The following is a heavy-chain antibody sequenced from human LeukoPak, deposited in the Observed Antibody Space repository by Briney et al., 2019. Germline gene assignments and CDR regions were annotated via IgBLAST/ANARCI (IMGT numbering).Heavy chain of an antibody. Sequence: GRSLRLSCAASGFTFSSYGMHWVRQAPGKGLEWVAVIWYDGSNKYYADSVKGRFTISRDNSKNTLYLQINSLRAEDTAVYYCARDEDLPGYSNGNFDYWGQGTLVTVSS. CDR1: GFTFSSYG. J-gene: IGHJ4*02. D-gene: IGHD4-11*01. CDR2: IWYDGSNK. V-gene: IGHV3-33*01. CDR3: ARDEDLPGYSNGNFDY.